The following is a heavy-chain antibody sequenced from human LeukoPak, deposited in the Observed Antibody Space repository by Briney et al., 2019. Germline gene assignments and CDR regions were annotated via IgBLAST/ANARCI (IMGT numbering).Heavy chain of an antibody. CDR2: IFHNGST. CDR1: GGFISSDY. J-gene: IGHJ5*02. V-gene: IGHV4-59*01. CDR3: ARGDSSASNCFDP. D-gene: IGHD6-19*01. Sequence: SETLSLTCTVSGGFISSDYWNWIRQPPGRGLEWIGCIFHNGSTKYNPSLMSRVTISLDTSKNHFSLKVSSVTAADTAVYYCARGDSSASNCFDPWGQGTLVTVSS.